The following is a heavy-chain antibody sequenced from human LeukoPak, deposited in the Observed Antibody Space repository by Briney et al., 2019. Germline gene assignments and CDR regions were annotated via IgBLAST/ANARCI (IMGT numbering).Heavy chain of an antibody. Sequence: SETLSLTCAVYGGSFSGYYWSWIRQPPGKGLEWIGEINHSGSTNYNPSLKSRVTISVDTSKNQFPLKLSSVTAADTAVYYCARELDYGDPGGDYWGQGTLVTVSS. CDR3: ARELDYGDPGGDY. CDR1: GGSFSGYY. J-gene: IGHJ4*02. D-gene: IGHD4-17*01. V-gene: IGHV4-34*01. CDR2: INHSGST.